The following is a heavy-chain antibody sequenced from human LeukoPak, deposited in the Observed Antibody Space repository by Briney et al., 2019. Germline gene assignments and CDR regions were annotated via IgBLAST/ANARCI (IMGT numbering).Heavy chain of an antibody. D-gene: IGHD3-22*01. CDR1: GGSISSGSYY. CDR3: ARDHSTDSSGYYYFDYYMDV. V-gene: IGHV4-61*02. J-gene: IGHJ6*03. Sequence: SETLSLTCTVSGGSISSGSYYWGWIRQPAGKGLEWIGRIYTSGSTNYNPSLKSRVTISVDTSKNQFSLKLSSVTAADTAVYYCARDHSTDSSGYYYFDYYMDVWGKGTTVTVSS. CDR2: IYTSGST.